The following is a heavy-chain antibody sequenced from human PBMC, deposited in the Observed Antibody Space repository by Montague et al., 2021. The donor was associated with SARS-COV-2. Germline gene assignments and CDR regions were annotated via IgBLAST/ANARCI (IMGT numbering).Heavy chain of an antibody. V-gene: IGHV4-4*07. CDR1: GGSISNYY. CDR3: ARNPGECSGMDV. J-gene: IGHJ6*02. CDR2: IYSSGSI. Sequence: SETRSLTCNVSGGSISNYYWSWIWLPAGKGLEWIGRIYSSGSINYNPSRKTRITLSVDTAKNQLSLWLNFVTVADTAAFYRARNPGECSGMDVWGQGTTVTVSS. D-gene: IGHD2-21*01.